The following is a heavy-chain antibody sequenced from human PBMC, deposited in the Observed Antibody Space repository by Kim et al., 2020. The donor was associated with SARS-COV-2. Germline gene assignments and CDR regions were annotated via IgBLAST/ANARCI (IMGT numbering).Heavy chain of an antibody. V-gene: IGHV4-59*01. D-gene: IGHD3-10*01. CDR2: IYSSGNP. J-gene: IGHJ4*02. CDR1: GGSISNYY. Sequence: SETLSLTCTVSGGSISNYYWSWIRQPPGKGLEWIGYIYSSGNPNYNPSLKSRVTISVDTPKNQFSLRLRSVTAADTAVYYCAKSFASGSYKDWGQGTLVTVSS. CDR3: AKSFASGSYKD.